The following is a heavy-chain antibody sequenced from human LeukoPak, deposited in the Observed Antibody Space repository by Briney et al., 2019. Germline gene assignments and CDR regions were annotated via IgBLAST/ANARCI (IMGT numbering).Heavy chain of an antibody. CDR1: GFTFSSYW. V-gene: IGHV3-74*01. CDR3: ARAKYFYDSSGYYWSGGFDI. D-gene: IGHD3-22*01. J-gene: IGHJ3*02. CDR2: INPDGSST. Sequence: GGSLRLSCAASGFTFSSYWMHWVRQAPGKGLVWVSRINPDGSSTTYADSVKGRFTISRDNAKNTVYLQMNSLRAEDTAVYYCARAKYFYDSSGYYWSGGFDIWGQGTMVTVSS.